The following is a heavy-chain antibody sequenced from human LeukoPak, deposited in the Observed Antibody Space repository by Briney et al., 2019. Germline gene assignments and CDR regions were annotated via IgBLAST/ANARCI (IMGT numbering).Heavy chain of an antibody. CDR2: IKSDGSAT. CDR1: GFTLSSYW. V-gene: IGHV3-74*01. J-gene: IGHJ4*02. D-gene: IGHD5/OR15-5a*01. Sequence: PGGSLRLSCAASGFTLSSYWMHCVRQAPGKGLVWVSHIKSDGSATSYADSVKGRFTISRDITKNTLYLQMSSLRAEYTAVYFCARDGLSTKPFDYWGQGTLVTVSS. CDR3: ARDGLSTKPFDY.